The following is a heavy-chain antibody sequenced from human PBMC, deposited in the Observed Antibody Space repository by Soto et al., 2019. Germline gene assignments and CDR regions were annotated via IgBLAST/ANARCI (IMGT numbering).Heavy chain of an antibody. D-gene: IGHD3-16*02. J-gene: IGHJ4*02. CDR1: GGSFSGYY. CDR3: ARRSYFVWGSYRPQGYLDY. Sequence: SETLSLTCAVYGGSFSGYYWSWIRQPPGKGLEWIGEINHSGSTNYNPSLKSRVTISVDTSKNQFSLKLSSVTAADTAVYYCARRSYFVWGSYRPQGYLDYSGQGTLVTVSA. CDR2: INHSGST. V-gene: IGHV4-34*01.